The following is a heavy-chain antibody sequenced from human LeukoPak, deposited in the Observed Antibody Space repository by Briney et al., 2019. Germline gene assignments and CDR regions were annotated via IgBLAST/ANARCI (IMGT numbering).Heavy chain of an antibody. V-gene: IGHV4-39*01. Sequence: SETLSLTCTVSGDSIISSNYYWVWIRQPPGKGLEWIGTIYYSGSTFYSPSLKSRITISVDTSKNQFSLKLSSVTAADTAVYYCARLLVPGWFDPWGQGTLVTVSS. CDR2: IYYSGST. D-gene: IGHD2-2*01. CDR1: GDSIISSNYY. J-gene: IGHJ5*02. CDR3: ARLLVPGWFDP.